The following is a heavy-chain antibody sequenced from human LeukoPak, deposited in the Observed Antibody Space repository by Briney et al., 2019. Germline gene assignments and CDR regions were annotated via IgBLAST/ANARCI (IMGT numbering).Heavy chain of an antibody. CDR1: GFTFSSYS. CDR3: ARDSTETWAFDI. D-gene: IGHD2-21*02. V-gene: IGHV3-21*01. Sequence: GGSLRLSCAASGFTFSSYSMNWVRQAPGKGLEWVSSISSSSSYIYYADSVKGRFTISRDNAKNSLYLQMNSLRAEDTAVYHCARDSTETWAFDIWGQGTMVTVSS. CDR2: ISSSSSYI. J-gene: IGHJ3*02.